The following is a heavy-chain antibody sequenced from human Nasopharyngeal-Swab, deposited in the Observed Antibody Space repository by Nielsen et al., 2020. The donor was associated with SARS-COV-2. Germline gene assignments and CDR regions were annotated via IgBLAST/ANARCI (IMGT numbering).Heavy chain of an antibody. J-gene: IGHJ4*02. D-gene: IGHD6-19*01. CDR1: GFTFSSYG. CDR3: ARDSGSSGWSGAY. Sequence: GGSLRPSCAASGFTFSSYGMHWVRQAPGKGLEWVAVIWYDGSNKYYADSVKGRFTISRDNSKNTLYLQMNSLRAEDTAVYYCARDSGSSGWSGAYWGQGTLVTVSS. V-gene: IGHV3-33*01. CDR2: IWYDGSNK.